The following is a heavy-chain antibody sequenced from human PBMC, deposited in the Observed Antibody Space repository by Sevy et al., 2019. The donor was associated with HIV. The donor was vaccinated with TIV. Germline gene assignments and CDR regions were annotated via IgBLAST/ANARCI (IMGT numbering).Heavy chain of an antibody. CDR2: ISYDGSNK. D-gene: IGHD1-1*01. V-gene: IGHV3-30-3*01. J-gene: IGHJ6*02. CDR1: GFTFSSYA. CDR3: ARYDATWNYYYYYGMDV. Sequence: GGSLRLSCAASGFTFSSYAMHWVRQAPGKGLEWVAVISYDGSNKYYADSVKGRFTISRDNSKNTLYLQMNSLRAEETAVYYCARYDATWNYYYYYGMDVWGQGTTVTVSS.